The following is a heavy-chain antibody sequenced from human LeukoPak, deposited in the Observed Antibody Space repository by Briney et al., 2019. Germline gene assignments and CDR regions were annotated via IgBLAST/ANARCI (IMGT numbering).Heavy chain of an antibody. J-gene: IGHJ4*02. CDR1: GFTFSSYS. D-gene: IGHD5-18*01. CDR2: ISSSSSYI. CDR3: ARRIQATPTSWGFDY. Sequence: GVSLRLSCAASGFTFSSYSMNWVRQAPGKGLEWVSSISSSSSYIYYADSVKGRFTISRDNAKNSLYLQMNSLRAEDTAVYYCARRIQATPTSWGFDYWGQGTLVTVSS. V-gene: IGHV3-21*01.